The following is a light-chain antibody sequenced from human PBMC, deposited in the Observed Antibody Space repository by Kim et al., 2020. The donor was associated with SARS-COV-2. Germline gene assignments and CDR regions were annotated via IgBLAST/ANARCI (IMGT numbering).Light chain of an antibody. CDR3: CSYAGSSTFERV. Sequence: QSALTQPASVSGSPGQAITISCTGTSSDVGSYDLVSWYQQHPVKAPKLMIYEVSKRPSGVSNRFSGYKSGNTASLTISGLQSGDEAGYYCCSYAGSSTFERVFGGGPQLTV. CDR1: SSDVGSYDL. J-gene: IGLJ3*02. CDR2: EVS. V-gene: IGLV2-23*02.